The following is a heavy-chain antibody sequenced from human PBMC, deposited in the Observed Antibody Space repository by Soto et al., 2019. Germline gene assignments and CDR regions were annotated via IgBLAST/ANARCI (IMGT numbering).Heavy chain of an antibody. Sequence: GGSLRLSCAASGFTFRTYEMNRVRQAPGKGLEWVSYFSSSGGVTYYADSVKGRFTISRDNAKNSLYLQMNSLRAEDTAVYYCARPLNWGRRNGMDVWGQGTTVTVSS. D-gene: IGHD3-16*01. J-gene: IGHJ6*02. CDR2: FSSSGGVT. CDR3: ARPLNWGRRNGMDV. V-gene: IGHV3-48*03. CDR1: GFTFRTYE.